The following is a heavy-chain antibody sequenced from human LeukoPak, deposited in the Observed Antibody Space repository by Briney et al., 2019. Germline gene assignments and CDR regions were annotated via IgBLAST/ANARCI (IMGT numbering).Heavy chain of an antibody. CDR1: GYTFTNYY. Sequence: ASVKVSCKPSGYTFTNYYIHWVRQAPGQGLEWVGMINPSGGNSSSAQKFQGRLSMTRDTSTSTVYLALSSLRSDDTAVYYCARADSYTGMDVWGQGTTVIVSS. D-gene: IGHD3-10*01. J-gene: IGHJ6*02. CDR3: ARADSYTGMDV. V-gene: IGHV1-46*01. CDR2: INPSGGNS.